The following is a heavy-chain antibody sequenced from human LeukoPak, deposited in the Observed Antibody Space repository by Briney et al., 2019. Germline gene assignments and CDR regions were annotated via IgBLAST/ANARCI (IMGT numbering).Heavy chain of an antibody. Sequence: GGSLRGSCAASGFTFSNYWMHWVRQAPGKGLVWVSRLNNDGSSTNFADSVKGRFTISRDNAKNTLYLQMNSLRAEDTAVYYCARGGRPKNYDSSGIGTYFDYWGQGTLVTVSS. J-gene: IGHJ4*02. V-gene: IGHV3-74*01. CDR2: LNNDGSST. CDR3: ARGGRPKNYDSSGIGTYFDY. CDR1: GFTFSNYW. D-gene: IGHD3-22*01.